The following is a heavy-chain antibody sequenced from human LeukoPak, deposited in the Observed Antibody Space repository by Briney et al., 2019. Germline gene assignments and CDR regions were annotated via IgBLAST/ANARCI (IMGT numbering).Heavy chain of an antibody. D-gene: IGHD3-9*01. J-gene: IGHJ5*02. CDR1: GGFFSGYY. V-gene: IGHV4-34*01. Sequence: PSETLSLTCAVYGGFFSGYYWSWIRQPPGKGLEWIGEINHSGSTNYNPSLKSRVTISVDTSKNQFSLKLSSVTAADTAVYYCARVLRYFDWIPTNWFDPWGQGTLVTVSS. CDR3: ARVLRYFDWIPTNWFDP. CDR2: INHSGST.